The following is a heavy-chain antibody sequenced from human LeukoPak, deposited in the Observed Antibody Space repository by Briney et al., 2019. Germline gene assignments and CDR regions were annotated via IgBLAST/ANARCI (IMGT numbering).Heavy chain of an antibody. D-gene: IGHD1-14*01. CDR3: ATEQTDLGGSLDY. CDR1: GYTFSSQF. V-gene: IGHV1-46*01. CDR2: ISPSGGST. J-gene: IGHJ4*02. Sequence: ASVKVSCKASGYTFSSQFTHWVRQAPGQGLEWMGIISPSGGSTTYAQKFQGRVTITADTSTDTAYMELSSLRSEDTAVYYCATEQTDLGGSLDYWGQGTLVTVSS.